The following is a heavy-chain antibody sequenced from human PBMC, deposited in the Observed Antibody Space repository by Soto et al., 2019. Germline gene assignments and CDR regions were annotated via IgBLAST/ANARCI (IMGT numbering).Heavy chain of an antibody. J-gene: IGHJ4*02. CDR1: GFTFSSYA. CDR3: ARDSPLRYCSSTSCYTGLWGGFDY. CDR2: ISYDGSNK. D-gene: IGHD2-2*02. Sequence: QVQLVESGGGVVQPGRSLRLSCAASGFTFSSYAMHWVRQAPGKGLEWVAVISYDGSNKYYADSVKGRFTISRDNSKNTLYLQMNSLRAEDTAVYYCARDSPLRYCSSTSCYTGLWGGFDYWGQGTLVTVSS. V-gene: IGHV3-30-3*01.